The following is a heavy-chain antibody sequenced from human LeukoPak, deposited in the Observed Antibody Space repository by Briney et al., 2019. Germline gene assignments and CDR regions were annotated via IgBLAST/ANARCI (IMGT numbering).Heavy chain of an antibody. CDR3: ARYCSGGSCYNAFDI. CDR2: INPNSGGT. J-gene: IGHJ3*02. V-gene: IGHV1-2*02. Sequence: ASVKVSCKASGHTFTGYYMHWVRQAPGQGLEWMGWINPNSGGTNYAQKFQGRVTMTRDTSISTAYMELSRLRSDDTAVYYCARYCSGGSCYNAFDIWGQGTMVTVSS. D-gene: IGHD2-15*01. CDR1: GHTFTGYY.